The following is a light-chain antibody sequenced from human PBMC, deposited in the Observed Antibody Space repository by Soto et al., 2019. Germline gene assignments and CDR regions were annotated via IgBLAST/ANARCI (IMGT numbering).Light chain of an antibody. CDR2: GAS. V-gene: IGKV3-11*01. CDR3: QQSYSTPIT. CDR1: QSVSSY. J-gene: IGKJ5*01. Sequence: EIVLTQSPATLSLSPGERATLSCRASQSVSSYLAWYQQKPGQAPRLLIYGASTRATGLPARFSGSGSGTEFTLTITSLQPEDFATYYCQQSYSTPITFGQGTRLEIK.